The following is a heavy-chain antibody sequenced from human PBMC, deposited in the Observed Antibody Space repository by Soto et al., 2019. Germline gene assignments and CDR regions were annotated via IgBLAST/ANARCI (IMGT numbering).Heavy chain of an antibody. J-gene: IGHJ4*02. CDR3: TTGLLLWFGEAVDY. D-gene: IGHD3-10*01. CDR1: GFTFSNSW. Sequence: GGYLRLSCAASGFTFSNSWMSWVRQAPGKGLEWVGRIKSKTDGGTTDYAAPVKGRFTISRDDSKNTLYLQMNSLKTEDTAVYYCTTGLLLWFGEAVDYWGQGTLVTVSS. V-gene: IGHV3-15*01. CDR2: IKSKTDGGTT.